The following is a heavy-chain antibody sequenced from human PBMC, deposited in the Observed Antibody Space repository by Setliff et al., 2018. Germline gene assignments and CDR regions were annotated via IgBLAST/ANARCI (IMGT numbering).Heavy chain of an antibody. J-gene: IGHJ4*02. CDR2: IIQDGGGE. D-gene: IGHD6-19*01. V-gene: IGHV3-7*01. CDR1: GFTFSFHW. Sequence: GSLRLSCAASGFTFSFHWMSWVRQAPDKGLEWVASIIQDGGGESYVDSVKGRFTISRDNAKNSLYLQMNSLRTEDTAVYYCARSAVAVPGQFYFDNWGQGTQVTVSS. CDR3: ARSAVAVPGQFYFDN.